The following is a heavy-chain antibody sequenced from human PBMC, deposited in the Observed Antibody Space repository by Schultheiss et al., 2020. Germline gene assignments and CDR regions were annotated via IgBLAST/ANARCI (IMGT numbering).Heavy chain of an antibody. CDR1: GGSISSGRYY. J-gene: IGHJ6*04. CDR2: IYYSGST. Sequence: LRLSCTVSGGSISSGRYYWSWVRQLPGKGLEWIGYIYYSGSTYYNPSLKSRVSISRDTSKSQFSLNLSSVTAADTAVYYCARAWDKSGYLYYQNGMDVWGKGTTVTVSS. CDR3: ARAWDKSGYLYYQNGMDV. V-gene: IGHV4-31*03. D-gene: IGHD3-3*01.